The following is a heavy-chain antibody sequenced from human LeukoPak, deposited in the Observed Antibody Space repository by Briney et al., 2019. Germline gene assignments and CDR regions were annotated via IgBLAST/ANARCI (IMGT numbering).Heavy chain of an antibody. D-gene: IGHD3-22*01. J-gene: IGHJ4*02. CDR1: GYTLTELS. V-gene: IGHV1-24*01. Sequence: ASVKVSCKVSGYTLTELSMHWVRQAPGKGLEWMGGFDPEDGETFYAQKFQGRVTMTEDTSTDTAYMELSSLRSEDTAVYYCATDYYYDSSGSYYTVDYWGQGTLVTVSS. CDR2: FDPEDGET. CDR3: ATDYYYDSSGSYYTVDY.